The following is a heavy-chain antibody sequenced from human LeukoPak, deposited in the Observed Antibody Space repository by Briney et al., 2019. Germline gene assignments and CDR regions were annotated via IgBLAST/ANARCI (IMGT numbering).Heavy chain of an antibody. D-gene: IGHD2-15*01. CDR2: IYYSGST. Sequence: SGTLSLTCTVSGGSISSSSYYWGWIRQPPGKGLEWIGSIYYSGSTYYNPSLKSRVTISVDTSKNQFSLKLSSVTAADTAVYYCARLGVWSLLPADYWGQGTLVTVSS. J-gene: IGHJ4*02. CDR3: ARLGVWSLLPADY. V-gene: IGHV4-39*01. CDR1: GGSISSSSYY.